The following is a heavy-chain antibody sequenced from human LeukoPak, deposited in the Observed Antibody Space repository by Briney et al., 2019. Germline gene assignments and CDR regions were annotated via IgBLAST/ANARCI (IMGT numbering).Heavy chain of an antibody. CDR2: ISYDGSNK. V-gene: IGHV3-30-3*01. Sequence: PGRSLRLSCAASGFTFSSYAMHWVRQAPGKGLEWVAVISYDGSNKYYADSVKGRFTISRDNSKNTLYLQMNSLRAEDTAVYYCARANGTTYYYDSSGYRPAEYFQHWGQGTLVIVSS. J-gene: IGHJ1*01. CDR3: ARANGTTYYYDSSGYRPAEYFQH. CDR1: GFTFSSYA. D-gene: IGHD3-22*01.